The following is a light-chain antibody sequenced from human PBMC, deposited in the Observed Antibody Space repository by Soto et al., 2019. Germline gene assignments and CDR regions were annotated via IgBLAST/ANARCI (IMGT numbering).Light chain of an antibody. Sequence: IQMTQSPSTLSASVGDRVTITCRASQSINSWLAWYQQKPGKAPKLLIYDASSLESGVPSRFSGSGSGTEFTLTISSLQPDDFAAYYCQQYNSYSYTFGQGTKLELK. V-gene: IGKV1-5*01. CDR2: DAS. CDR1: QSINSW. CDR3: QQYNSYSYT. J-gene: IGKJ2*01.